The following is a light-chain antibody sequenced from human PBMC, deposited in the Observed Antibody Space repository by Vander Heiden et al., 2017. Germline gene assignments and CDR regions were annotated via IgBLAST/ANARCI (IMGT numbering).Light chain of an antibody. V-gene: IGKV3-11*01. J-gene: IGKJ3*01. CDR3: RERGNWPGLT. CDR1: QNISTH. Sequence: IALTQSPATLSSPPGERATRSCRPSQNISTHLAWQQQTPGPAPRPLTYSASKRTTGIPAGFCGGGAGTDFCLTISSLEPEDFAVYYCRERGNWPGLTFGPGTKVEIK. CDR2: SAS.